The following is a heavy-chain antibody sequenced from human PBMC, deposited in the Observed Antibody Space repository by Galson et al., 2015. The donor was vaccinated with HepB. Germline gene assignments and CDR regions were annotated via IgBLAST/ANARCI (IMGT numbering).Heavy chain of an antibody. CDR2: IRSKANSYAT. V-gene: IGHV3-73*01. D-gene: IGHD2-15*01. CDR3: TCLGYCSGGSCPFFDY. Sequence: SLRLSCAASGFTFSGSAMHWVRQASGKGLEWVGRIRSKANSYATAYAASVKGRFTISRDDSKNTAYLQMNSLKTEDTAVYYCTCLGYCSGGSCPFFDYWGQGTLVTVSS. J-gene: IGHJ4*02. CDR1: GFTFSGSA.